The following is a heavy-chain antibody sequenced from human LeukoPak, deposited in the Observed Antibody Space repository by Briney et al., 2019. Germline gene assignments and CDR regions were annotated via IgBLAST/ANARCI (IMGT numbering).Heavy chain of an antibody. CDR1: GGSISSSSYY. CDR2: IYYSGST. V-gene: IGHV4-39*07. CDR3: ATQTGYSYGYFDY. Sequence: SETLSPTRTVSGGSISSSSYYWGWIRQPPGKGLEWIGSIYYSGSTYYNPSLKSRVTISVDTSKNQFSLKLSSVTAADTAVYYCATQTGYSYGYFDYWGQGTLVTVSS. D-gene: IGHD5-18*01. J-gene: IGHJ4*02.